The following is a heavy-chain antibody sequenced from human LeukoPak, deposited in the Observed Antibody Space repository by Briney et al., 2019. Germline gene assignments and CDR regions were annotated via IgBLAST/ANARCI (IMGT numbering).Heavy chain of an antibody. CDR1: GGSVTGGGYY. Sequence: PSETLSLTCSVSGGSVTGGGYYWSWIRQHPGKGLEWIGFASYSGNTYYNPSLKSRVTIFADTSKNQFSLKLSSVTAADTAVYYCARRGISMIRGLITYYFDYWGQGILVTVSS. V-gene: IGHV4-30-2*03. J-gene: IGHJ4*02. CDR3: ARRGISMIRGLITYYFDY. D-gene: IGHD3-10*01. CDR2: ASYSGNT.